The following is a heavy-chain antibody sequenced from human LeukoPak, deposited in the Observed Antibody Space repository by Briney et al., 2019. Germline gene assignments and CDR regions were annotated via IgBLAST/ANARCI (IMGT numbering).Heavy chain of an antibody. D-gene: IGHD3-9*01. J-gene: IGHJ4*02. CDR1: GFTFSSYG. CDR3: AKDGDYDILTGYYTPHFDY. CDR2: ISGSGGST. Sequence: GGPLRLSCAASGFTFSSYGMSWVRQAPGKGLEWVSGISGSGGSTYYADSVKGRITISRDNFKDTLYLQMNSLRAEDTAVYYCAKDGDYDILTGYYTPHFDYWGQGTLVTVPS. V-gene: IGHV3-23*01.